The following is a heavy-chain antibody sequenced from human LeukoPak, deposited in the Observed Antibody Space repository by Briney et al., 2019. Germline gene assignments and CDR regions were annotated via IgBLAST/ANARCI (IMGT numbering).Heavy chain of an antibody. CDR1: GGTFSSFG. D-gene: IGHD4-17*01. V-gene: IGHV1-69*13. Sequence: SVKVSCKASGGTFSSFGFSWVRQAPGQGLEWMGGIIPIFDTANYAQQFQGRVTITAHESTSTVYIELSSLRSDDTAVYYCARGRIDYGDSRLSFFDYWGQGTLVTVSS. J-gene: IGHJ4*02. CDR3: ARGRIDYGDSRLSFFDY. CDR2: IIPIFDTA.